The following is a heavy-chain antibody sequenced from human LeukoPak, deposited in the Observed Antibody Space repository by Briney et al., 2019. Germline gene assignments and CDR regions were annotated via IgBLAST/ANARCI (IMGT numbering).Heavy chain of an antibody. CDR1: GFTFSSYW. J-gene: IGHJ4*02. D-gene: IGHD4-17*01. Sequence: QPGGSLRLSCAASGFTFSSYWMHWVRQAPGKGLEWVANIKQDGSEKYYVDSVKGRFTISRDNAKNSLYLQMNSLRAEDTAVYYCARGPLTTVTTLVDYWGQGTLVTVSS. V-gene: IGHV3-7*01. CDR3: ARGPLTTVTTLVDY. CDR2: IKQDGSEK.